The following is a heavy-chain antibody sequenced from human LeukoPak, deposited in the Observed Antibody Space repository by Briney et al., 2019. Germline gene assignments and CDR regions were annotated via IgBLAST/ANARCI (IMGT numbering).Heavy chain of an antibody. CDR1: GYTLTELS. D-gene: IGHD3-10*01. J-gene: IGHJ3*02. CDR3: ATKAFSITMGNDAFDT. Sequence: ASVKVSCKVSGYTLTELSMHWVRQAPGKGLEWMGGFDPEDGETIYAQKFQGRVTMTEDTSTDTAYMELSSLRSEDTAVYYCATKAFSITMGNDAFDTWGQGTMVTVSS. CDR2: FDPEDGET. V-gene: IGHV1-24*01.